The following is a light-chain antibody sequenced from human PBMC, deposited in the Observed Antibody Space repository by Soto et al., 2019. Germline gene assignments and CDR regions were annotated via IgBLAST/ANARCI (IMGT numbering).Light chain of an antibody. CDR1: QKISSTV. CDR2: GAS. V-gene: IGKV3-20*01. J-gene: IGKJ1*01. Sequence: EIVLTQAPGILSLSPGERASLSCMASQKISSTVLDWYQQKPGQAPRLLIYGASSRTTGIPDRFGGSGSGTDFTLSISRLEPEDFEMYYCQQCGGSPTFGQGTQVDIK. CDR3: QQCGGSPT.